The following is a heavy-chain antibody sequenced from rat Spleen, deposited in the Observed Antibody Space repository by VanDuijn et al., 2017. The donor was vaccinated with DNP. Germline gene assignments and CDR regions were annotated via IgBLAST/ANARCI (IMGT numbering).Heavy chain of an antibody. CDR3: ARSWGDDGYPPFAY. V-gene: IGHV5-29*01. CDR2: ISYDGSST. D-gene: IGHD1-12*03. J-gene: IGHJ3*01. Sequence: EVQLVESDGGLVQPGRSLKVSCAASGFTFSDSYMAWVRQAPTKGLEWVATISYDGSSTNYRDSVKGRFTISRDNAKSTLYLQMDSLRSEDTATYYCARSWGDDGYPPFAYWGQGTLVTVSS. CDR1: GFTFSDSY.